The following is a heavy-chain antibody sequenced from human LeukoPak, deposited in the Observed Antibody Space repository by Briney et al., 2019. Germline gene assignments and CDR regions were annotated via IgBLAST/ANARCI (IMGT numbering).Heavy chain of an antibody. CDR1: GYTFTSYG. CDR2: ISASNGNT. D-gene: IGHD6-6*01. J-gene: IGHJ6*03. V-gene: IGHV1-18*01. Sequence: GASVKFSCKASGYTFTSYGISWVRQAPGQGLEWMGWISASNGNTNYAQKLQGRVTMTTDTSTSTAYMELRSLRSDDTAVYYCARRLRPYIAARQGHYYMDVWGKGTTVTVSS. CDR3: ARRLRPYIAARQGHYYMDV.